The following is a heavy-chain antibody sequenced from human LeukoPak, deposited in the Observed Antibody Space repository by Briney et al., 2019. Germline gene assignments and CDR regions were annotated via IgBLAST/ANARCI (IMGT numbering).Heavy chain of an antibody. D-gene: IGHD6-19*01. CDR3: ARGGYSSPRGWFDP. CDR2: INPSGGST. CDR1: GHTFTGYY. Sequence: ASVKVSCKASGHTFTGYYMHWVRQAPGQGLEWMGWINPSGGSTTYPQKFQGRVTMTRDMSTSTVYMDLSSLRSEDTAVYYCARGGYSSPRGWFDPWGQGTLVTVSS. J-gene: IGHJ5*02. V-gene: IGHV1-46*01.